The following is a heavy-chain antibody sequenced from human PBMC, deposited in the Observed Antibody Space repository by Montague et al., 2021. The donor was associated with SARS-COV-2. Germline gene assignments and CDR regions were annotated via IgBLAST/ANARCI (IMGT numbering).Heavy chain of an antibody. V-gene: IGHV3-48*03. CDR2: ISSGSGSSI. CDR3: ARDVDPNSWDGMDV. Sequence: SLRLSCAASGFSFSSYEMNWARQAPGKGLEWISYISSGSGSSIHXADSVRGRFTISRANAKNSLYLQMNGLRAEDTAIYYRARDVDPNSWDGMDVWGQGTTVTVSS. D-gene: IGHD2-15*01. J-gene: IGHJ6*02. CDR1: GFSFSSYE.